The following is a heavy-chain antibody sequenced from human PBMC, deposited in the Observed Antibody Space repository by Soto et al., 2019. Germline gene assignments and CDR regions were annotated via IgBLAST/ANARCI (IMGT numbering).Heavy chain of an antibody. D-gene: IGHD2-21*02. CDR1: GFNFSPYW. CDR2: INAEGNT. J-gene: IGHJ5*02. Sequence: EAQLVESGGGLVRPGGSLRLSCAASGFNFSPYWMHWVRQTPGKGLVWVSRINAEGNTIYADSVKGRFTISRDNAKNMLYLQMTSLRAEDTAVYFCARGSNTAFDPWGQGTLVTVSS. V-gene: IGHV3-74*01. CDR3: ARGSNTAFDP.